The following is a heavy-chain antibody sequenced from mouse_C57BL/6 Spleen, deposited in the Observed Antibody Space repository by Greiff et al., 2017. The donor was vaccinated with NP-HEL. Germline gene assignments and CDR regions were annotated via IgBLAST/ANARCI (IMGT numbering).Heavy chain of an antibody. D-gene: IGHD2-4*01. J-gene: IGHJ4*01. CDR2: IDPSDSYT. CDR3: ARSRDYVHYAMDY. Sequence: VQLQQSGAELVMPGASVKLSCKASGYTFTSYWMHWVKQRPGQGLEWIGEIDPSDSYTNYNQKFKGKSTLTVDKSSSTAYMQLSSLTSEDSAVYYCARSRDYVHYAMDYWGQGTSVTVSS. V-gene: IGHV1-69*01. CDR1: GYTFTSYW.